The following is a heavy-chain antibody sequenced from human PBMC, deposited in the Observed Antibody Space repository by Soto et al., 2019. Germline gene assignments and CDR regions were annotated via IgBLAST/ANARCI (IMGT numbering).Heavy chain of an antibody. J-gene: IGHJ6*02. V-gene: IGHV3-30*18. CDR3: AKVRGGYYDILTGYYKPYYYGMDV. CDR2: ISYDGSNK. D-gene: IGHD3-9*01. CDR1: GFTFSSYG. Sequence: GGSLRLSCAASGFTFSSYGMHWVRQAPGKGLEWVAVISYDGSNKYYADSVKGRFTISRDNSKNTLYLQMNSLRAEDTAVYYCAKVRGGYYDILTGYYKPYYYGMDVWGQGTTVTVSS.